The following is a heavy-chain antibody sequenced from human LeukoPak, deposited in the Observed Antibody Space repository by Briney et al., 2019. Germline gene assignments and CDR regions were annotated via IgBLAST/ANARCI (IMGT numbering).Heavy chain of an antibody. CDR3: AKVPDNSYYYMDV. J-gene: IGHJ6*03. CDR1: GFTFTKCA. CDR2: ISGTDGRT. D-gene: IGHD5-24*01. V-gene: IGHV3-23*01. Sequence: PGGSLRLSCAASGFTFTKCAMSWFRQAPGKGLEGVSDISGTDGRTNSADTVKGRFTISRDNAKNMVFLQMNSLRVEDTAVYYCAKVPDNSYYYMDVWGKGTTVTVSS.